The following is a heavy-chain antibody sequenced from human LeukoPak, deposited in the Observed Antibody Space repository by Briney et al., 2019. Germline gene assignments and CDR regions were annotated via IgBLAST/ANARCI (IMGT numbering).Heavy chain of an antibody. V-gene: IGHV3-66*01. J-gene: IGHJ4*02. CDR2: IYSGGRT. Sequence: GGSVPHFRAASGFTVSIHYESLGRQAPGKGLEWVSIIYSGGRTYYADSVKGRFTVSRDNSKNPLYLQMNSLRAEDTAVYYCARANWGHPMYYFDYWGQGTLVTVSS. CDR3: ARANWGHPMYYFDY. CDR1: GFTVSIHY. D-gene: IGHD7-27*01.